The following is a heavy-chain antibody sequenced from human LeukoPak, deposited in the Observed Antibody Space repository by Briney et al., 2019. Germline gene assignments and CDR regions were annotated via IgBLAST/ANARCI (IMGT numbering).Heavy chain of an antibody. CDR1: ARSTSRYY. CDR2: IYYRGST. V-gene: IGHV4-59*08. J-gene: IGHJ2*01. D-gene: IGHD6-13*01. Sequence: SETLSLTCTVAARSTSRYYTSCIRQPPGKGLEWIGYIYYRGSTNYNPSLKSRVTISVDTSKNQFTLKLNAVAAADAAVYYCAKTGRHEQLGHWYFDLWGRGTLVTVSS. CDR3: AKTGRHEQLGHWYFDL.